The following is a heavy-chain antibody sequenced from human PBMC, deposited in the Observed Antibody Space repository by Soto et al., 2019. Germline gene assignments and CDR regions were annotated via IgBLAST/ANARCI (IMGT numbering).Heavy chain of an antibody. Sequence: SQTLSLTCAISGDSVSSNSAAWNWIRQSPSRGLEWLGRTYYRSKWYNDYAVSVKSRITINPDTSKNQFSLQLNSVTPEDTAVYYCARAVITMVRGVIPNDYYYYGLDVWGQGTTVTVSS. CDR1: GDSVSSNSAA. V-gene: IGHV6-1*01. J-gene: IGHJ6*02. CDR2: TYYRSKWYN. D-gene: IGHD3-10*01. CDR3: ARAVITMVRGVIPNDYYYYGLDV.